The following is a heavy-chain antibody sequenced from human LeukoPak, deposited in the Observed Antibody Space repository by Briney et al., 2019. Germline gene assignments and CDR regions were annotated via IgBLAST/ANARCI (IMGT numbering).Heavy chain of an antibody. J-gene: IGHJ4*02. CDR1: GFTFDDYG. CDR3: AKDGNWARFEN. D-gene: IGHD7-27*01. CDR2: INWNGGST. V-gene: IGHV3-20*04. Sequence: RPGGSLRLSCAASGFTFDDYGMSWVRQAPGKGLEWVSGINWNGGSTGYADSVKGRFTISRDNSKNTLYLQMNSPRAEDTAAYYCAKDGNWARFENWGQGTLVTVSS.